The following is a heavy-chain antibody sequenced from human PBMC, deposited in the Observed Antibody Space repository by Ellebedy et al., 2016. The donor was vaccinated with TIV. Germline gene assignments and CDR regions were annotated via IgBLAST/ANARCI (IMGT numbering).Heavy chain of an antibody. D-gene: IGHD5-18*01. CDR1: GYTLTELL. V-gene: IGHV1-24*01. CDR2: FDPEDGKT. CDR3: ATLVRYTYGRRGMDV. Sequence: ASVKVSCKVSGYTLTELLMHWVRQAPGKGLEWMGGFDPEDGKTIYAQKFRGRVTMTEDTSTDTAYIDLSSLRSEDTAVYYCATLVRYTYGRRGMDVWGQGTTVTVSS. J-gene: IGHJ6*02.